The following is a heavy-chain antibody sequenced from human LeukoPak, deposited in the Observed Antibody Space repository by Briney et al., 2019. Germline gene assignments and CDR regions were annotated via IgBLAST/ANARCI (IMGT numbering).Heavy chain of an antibody. D-gene: IGHD3-10*01. J-gene: IGHJ4*02. CDR3: ASGRSLWSIDY. V-gene: IGHV4-34*01. CDR2: INHSGST. Sequence: SETLSLTCAVYGGSFSGYYWSWIRQPPGKGLEWIGEINHSGSTNYNPSLKSRVTISVDTSKNQFSLKLSSVTAADTAVYYCASGRSLWSIDYWGQGTLVTVSS. CDR1: GGSFSGYY.